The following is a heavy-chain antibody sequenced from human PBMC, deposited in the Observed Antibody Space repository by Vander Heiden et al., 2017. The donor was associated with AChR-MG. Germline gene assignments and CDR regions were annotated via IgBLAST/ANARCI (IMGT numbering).Heavy chain of an antibody. V-gene: IGHV1-69*04. CDR2: IIPILGIA. Sequence: QVQLVQSGAVVQKPGSSVKVSGKASGGTFSSYAISRVRQAPGQGLELMGRIIPILGIANYAQKFQGRVTITADKSTSTAYMELSSLRSEDTAVYYCARTYYDSSGYYPIWGQGTLVTVSS. D-gene: IGHD3-22*01. CDR1: GGTFSSYA. CDR3: ARTYYDSSGYYPI. J-gene: IGHJ4*02.